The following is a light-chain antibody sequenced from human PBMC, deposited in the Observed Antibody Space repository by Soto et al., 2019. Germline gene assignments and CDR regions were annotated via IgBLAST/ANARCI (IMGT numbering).Light chain of an antibody. CDR3: SSYTSSSTLV. J-gene: IGLJ2*01. Sequence: QSALTQPASVSGSPGQSITISCTGTSSDVGGYNYVSWYQQHPGKAPKLMIYDVSNRPSGVSNRFSGSKSGNTASLTSSGLQAEDEADYYFSSYTSSSTLVFGVGTKVAVL. CDR1: SSDVGGYNY. V-gene: IGLV2-14*01. CDR2: DVS.